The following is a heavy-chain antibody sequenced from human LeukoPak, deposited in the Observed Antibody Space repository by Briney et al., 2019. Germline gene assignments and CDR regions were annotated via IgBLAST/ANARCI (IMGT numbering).Heavy chain of an antibody. D-gene: IGHD3-10*01. CDR1: GGSFSGYY. V-gene: IGHV4-34*01. CDR3: ARRHYGSGNIDS. CDR2: IYSNGHI. J-gene: IGHJ4*02. Sequence: NTSETLSLTCAVYGGSFSGYYWSWIRQPPGKGLEWIGDIYSNGHISYNPSLKSRADISVDTSKNQFSLNLSSVTAADTAVYYCARRHYGSGNIDSWGQGTLVTVSS.